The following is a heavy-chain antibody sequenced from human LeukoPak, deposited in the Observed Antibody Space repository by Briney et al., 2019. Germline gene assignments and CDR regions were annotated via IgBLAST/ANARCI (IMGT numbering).Heavy chain of an antibody. D-gene: IGHD4-23*01. J-gene: IGHJ5*02. CDR3: ARVMLKDDYGGHNWFDP. V-gene: IGHV4-59*01. CDR2: IYYSGST. Sequence: SETLSLTCTVSGGSISSYYWSWIRQPPGKGLEWIGYIYYSGSTNYNPSLKSRVTISVDTSKNQFSLKLSSVTAADTAVYYCARVMLKDDYGGHNWFDPWGQGTLVTVSS. CDR1: GGSISSYY.